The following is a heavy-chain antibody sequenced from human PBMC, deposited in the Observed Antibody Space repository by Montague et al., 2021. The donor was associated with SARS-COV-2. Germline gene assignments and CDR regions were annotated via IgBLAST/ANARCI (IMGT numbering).Heavy chain of an antibody. CDR3: AKNRAIFWFGEGRESMDA. CDR2: ISYDGSVK. J-gene: IGHJ6*02. CDR1: GFSFNNFG. V-gene: IGHV3-30*18. Sequence: SRSISLDASGFSFNNFGMHWVRQAPGKGLEWVAVISYDGSVKYYADFLRGRFSISKDNSKNTVYLQMNSLRPDDTAVYYCAKNRAIFWFGEGRESMDAWGQGTTVTVS. D-gene: IGHD3-10*01.